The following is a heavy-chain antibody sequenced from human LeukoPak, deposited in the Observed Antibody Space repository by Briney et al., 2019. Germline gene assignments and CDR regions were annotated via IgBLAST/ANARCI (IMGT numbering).Heavy chain of an antibody. D-gene: IGHD3-22*01. CDR2: IYYSGST. J-gene: IGHJ3*02. V-gene: IGHV4-39*01. CDR3: ASQYYYDSSGYSRRAFDI. Sequence: SETLSLTCTVSGGSISSSSYYWGWIRQPPGKGLEWIRSIYYSGSTYYNPSLKSRVTISVDTSKNQFSLKLSSVTAADTAVYYCASQYYYDSSGYSRRAFDIWGQGTMVTVSS. CDR1: GGSISSSSYY.